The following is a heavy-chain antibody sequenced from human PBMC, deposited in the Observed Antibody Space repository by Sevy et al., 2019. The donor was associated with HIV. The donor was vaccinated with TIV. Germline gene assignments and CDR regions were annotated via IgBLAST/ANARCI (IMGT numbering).Heavy chain of an antibody. CDR2: IRSKAYGGTT. J-gene: IGHJ6*02. CDR1: GFTFGDYA. CDR3: TRNYYGSGSYFCYYGMDV. V-gene: IGHV3-49*04. Sequence: GGSLRLSCTASGFTFGDYAMSWVRQAPGKGLEWVGFIRSKAYGGTTEYAASVKGRFTISRDDSKSIAYLQINSLKTGEPTVYYCTRNYYGSGSYFCYYGMDVWGQGTTVTVSS. D-gene: IGHD3-10*01.